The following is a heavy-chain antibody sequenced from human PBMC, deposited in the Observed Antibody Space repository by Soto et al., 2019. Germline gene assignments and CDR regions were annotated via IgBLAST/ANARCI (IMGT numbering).Heavy chain of an antibody. J-gene: IGHJ3*02. D-gene: IGHD3-22*01. V-gene: IGHV3-23*01. CDR2: ISYGGGTT. CDR1: EFTFSNYA. Sequence: GGSLRLSCAASEFTFSNYAMGWVRQAPGKGLEWVSAISYGGGTTYYAGSVKGRFTISRDNSKNTLYLQMNSLKTEDTAVYYCTTGVETYYYDTSGYIAFDIWVQGTMVTVS. CDR3: TTGVETYYYDTSGYIAFDI.